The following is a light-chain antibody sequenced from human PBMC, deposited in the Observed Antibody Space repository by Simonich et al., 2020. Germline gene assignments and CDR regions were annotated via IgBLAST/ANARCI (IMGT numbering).Light chain of an antibody. Sequence: QSALTQPASVSGSPGQSITISCTGTSSDVGGYNYVSWYQLHPGKAPKLMIYDVSKRPSGVANRFSGSKSGNTASRTSSGLQAEDEADYYCSSYTSSSTWVFGGGTKLTVL. J-gene: IGLJ3*02. CDR1: SSDVGGYNY. V-gene: IGLV2-14*01. CDR2: DVS. CDR3: SSYTSSSTWV.